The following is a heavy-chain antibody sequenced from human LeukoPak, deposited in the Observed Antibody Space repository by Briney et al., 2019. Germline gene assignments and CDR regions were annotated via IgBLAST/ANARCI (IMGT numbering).Heavy chain of an antibody. J-gene: IGHJ1*01. CDR1: GGSISSGGYY. V-gene: IGHV4-31*03. Sequence: SETLSLTCTVSGGSISSGGYYWSWIRQHPGKGLEWIGYIYYSGSTYYNPSLKSRVTISVDTSKNQFSLKLSSVTAADTAVYYCARAYCSGGSCYPEYFQHWGQGTLVTVSS. CDR3: ARAYCSGGSCYPEYFQH. CDR2: IYYSGST. D-gene: IGHD2-15*01.